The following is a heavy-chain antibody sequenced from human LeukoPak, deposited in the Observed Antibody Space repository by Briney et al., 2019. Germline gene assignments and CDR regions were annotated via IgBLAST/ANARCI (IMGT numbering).Heavy chain of an antibody. D-gene: IGHD4-23*01. J-gene: IGHJ5*02. Sequence: SETLSLTCTVSGGSISTSSYYWGWVRQPPGKGLEWIGNIFYSGSTYYNPSLKSRVTISVDTSKNQFSLKLSSVTAADTAVYYCARDWAVVSLNWFDPWGQGTLVTVSS. CDR3: ARDWAVVSLNWFDP. CDR1: GGSISTSSYY. CDR2: IFYSGST. V-gene: IGHV4-39*07.